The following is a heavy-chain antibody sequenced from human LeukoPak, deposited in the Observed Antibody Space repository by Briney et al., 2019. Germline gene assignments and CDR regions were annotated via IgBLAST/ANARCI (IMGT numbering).Heavy chain of an antibody. D-gene: IGHD3-22*01. Sequence: SVKVSCKASGYTFTSYGISWVRQAPGQGLEWMGRIIPNLGTTNRAQNFQDRVTLTADKSTNTAYMELTSLTSDDTAVYYCATTNDGGGYQWGDFFDFWGQGTLVTVSS. CDR2: IIPNLGTT. CDR1: GYTFTSYG. V-gene: IGHV1-69*04. CDR3: ATTNDGGGYQWGDFFDF. J-gene: IGHJ4*02.